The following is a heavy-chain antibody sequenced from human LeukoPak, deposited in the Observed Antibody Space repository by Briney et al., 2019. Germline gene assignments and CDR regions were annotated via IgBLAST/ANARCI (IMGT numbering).Heavy chain of an antibody. Sequence: SVKVSCKASEGTFSSYAISWVRQAPGQGLEWMGGIIPIFGTANYAQKFQGRVTITTDESTSTAYMELSSLRSEDTAVYYCARGLTYASCYDYWGQGTLVTVSS. CDR3: ARGLTYASCYDY. J-gene: IGHJ4*02. CDR2: IIPIFGTA. CDR1: EGTFSSYA. V-gene: IGHV1-69*05. D-gene: IGHD2-2*01.